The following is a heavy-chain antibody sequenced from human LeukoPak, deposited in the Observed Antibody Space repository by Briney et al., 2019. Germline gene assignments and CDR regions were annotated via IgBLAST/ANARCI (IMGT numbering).Heavy chain of an antibody. D-gene: IGHD4/OR15-4a*01. J-gene: IGHJ4*02. CDR1: GLTFSSYW. V-gene: IGHV3-7*01. Sequence: GGSLRLSCAASGLTFSSYWMSWVRQAPGKGLVWVANVKQDGSERYYVGSVRGRFTISRDNAKNSLYLQMNSLRAEDTAVYYCAREGAYYLDSWGQGTLVAVSS. CDR2: VKQDGSER. CDR3: AREGAYYLDS.